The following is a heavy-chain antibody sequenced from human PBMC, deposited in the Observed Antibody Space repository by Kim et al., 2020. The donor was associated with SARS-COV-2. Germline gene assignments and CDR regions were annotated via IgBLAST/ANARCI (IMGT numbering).Heavy chain of an antibody. D-gene: IGHD4-17*01. CDR3: ARALTQDYGDYVGY. CDR1: GFTFSSYA. V-gene: IGHV3-30-3*01. Sequence: GGSLRLSCAASGFTFSSYAMHWVRQAPGKGLEWVAVISYDGSNKYYADSVKGRFTISRDNSKNTLYLQMNSLRAEDTAVYYCARALTQDYGDYVGYWGQGTLVTVSS. J-gene: IGHJ4*02. CDR2: ISYDGSNK.